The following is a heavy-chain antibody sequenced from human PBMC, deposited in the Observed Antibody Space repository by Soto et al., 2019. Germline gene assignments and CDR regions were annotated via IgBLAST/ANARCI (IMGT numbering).Heavy chain of an antibody. J-gene: IGHJ4*02. CDR2: IKQDGSER. V-gene: IGHV3-7*05. CDR3: ARAGSENDY. CDR1: GFTFSNYW. Sequence: EVQLVESGGGLVQPGGSLRLSCAASGFTFSNYWMSWVRQAPGKGLEWVANIKQDGSERNYVDSVKGRFTISRDNAKNALYLQLNRLRAEDTAVYYCARAGSENDYWGQGPLVTVSS. D-gene: IGHD3-10*01.